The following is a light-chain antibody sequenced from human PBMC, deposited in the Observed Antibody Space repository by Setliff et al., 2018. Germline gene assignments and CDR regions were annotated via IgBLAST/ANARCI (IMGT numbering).Light chain of an antibody. V-gene: IGLV2-8*01. CDR3: NSYAGSNSGV. J-gene: IGLJ1*01. Sequence: QSALAQPPSASGPPGQSVTISCTGTSSDVGAYNFVSWYQQHPGKAPKLIIFEVNRRPSGVPDRFSGSKSGNTASLTVSGLQAEDEAYYYCNSYAGSNSGVFGTGTKVTVL. CDR1: SSDVGAYNF. CDR2: EVN.